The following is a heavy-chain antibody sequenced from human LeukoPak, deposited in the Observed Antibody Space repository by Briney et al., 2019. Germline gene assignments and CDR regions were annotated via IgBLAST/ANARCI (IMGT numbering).Heavy chain of an antibody. CDR2: ISAYNGNT. D-gene: IGHD3-22*01. CDR3: ARNSHSSGYFLLGF. J-gene: IGHJ4*02. CDR1: GYTFTSYG. Sequence: ASVKVSCKASGYTFTSYGISWVRQAPGQGLEWMGWISAYNGNTNYAQKLQGRVTMTTDTSTSTAYMELRSLRSDDTAVYYCARNSHSSGYFLLGFWGQGTLVTVSS. V-gene: IGHV1-18*01.